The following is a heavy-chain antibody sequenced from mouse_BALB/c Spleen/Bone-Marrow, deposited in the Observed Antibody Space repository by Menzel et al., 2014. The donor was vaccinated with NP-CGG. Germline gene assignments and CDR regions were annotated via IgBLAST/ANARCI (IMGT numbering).Heavy chain of an antibody. CDR3: ARSNYFYAMDY. V-gene: IGHV1-22*01. CDR2: VHPYNGGT. J-gene: IGHJ4*01. CDR1: GYTFTDYY. Sequence: EVQGVESGPELVKPGASVKMSCKASGYTFTDYYMDWVKQSHGESFEWIGRVHPYNGGTSYNQKFKGKATLTVDKSSSTAYMELRSLTSEDSAVFYCARSNYFYAMDYWGQGTSVTVSS. D-gene: IGHD2-5*01.